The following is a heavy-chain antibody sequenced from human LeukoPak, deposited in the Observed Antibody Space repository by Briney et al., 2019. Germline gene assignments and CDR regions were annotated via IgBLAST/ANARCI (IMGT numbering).Heavy chain of an antibody. J-gene: IGHJ4*02. V-gene: IGHV3-23*01. CDR1: GFTFSTYH. CDR3: AKDRGY. CDR2: ISISGDTT. Sequence: GGSLRLSCAASGFTFSTYHMTWVRQAPGRGLEWVSGISISGDTTYYADSVKGRFTVFRDNSKNTLYLQMTSLRVEDTAIYYCAKDRGYWGQGTLVAVSS.